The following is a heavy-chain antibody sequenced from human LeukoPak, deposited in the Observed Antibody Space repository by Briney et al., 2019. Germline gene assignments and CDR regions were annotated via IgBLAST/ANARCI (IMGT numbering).Heavy chain of an antibody. Sequence: GTSVKVSCKASGGTFSSYAISWVRQAPGQGLEWMGRIIPILGIANYAQKFQGRVTITADKSTSTAYMELSSLRSEDTAVYYCARDAPYYYGSGSYYVDVWGQGTTVTVSS. J-gene: IGHJ6*02. V-gene: IGHV1-69*04. CDR2: IIPILGIA. CDR1: GGTFSSYA. CDR3: ARDAPYYYGSGSYYVDV. D-gene: IGHD3-10*01.